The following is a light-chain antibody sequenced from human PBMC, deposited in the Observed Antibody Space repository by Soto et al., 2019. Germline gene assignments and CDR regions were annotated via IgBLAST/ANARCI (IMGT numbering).Light chain of an antibody. CDR2: KAS. V-gene: IGKV1-5*03. J-gene: IGKJ2*01. CDR3: QQYHSYSYT. CDR1: QSIGSW. Sequence: DIQMTQSPSTLSASVGDRVTITCRASQSIGSWLAWYQQKPGKAPSLLIYKASSLESGVPSRFSGSGSGTEFTLTISSLQPDDFATYYCQQYHSYSYTFGQGTKLEIK.